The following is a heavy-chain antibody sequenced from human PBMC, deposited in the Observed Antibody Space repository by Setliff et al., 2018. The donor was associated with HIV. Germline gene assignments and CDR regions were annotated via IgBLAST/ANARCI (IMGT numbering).Heavy chain of an antibody. J-gene: IGHJ5*01. CDR1: GDSIISSRNF. CDR3: ARHVIGVVMLYSWDAFD. CDR2: IHSSGST. V-gene: IGHV4-39*01. Sequence: PSETLSLTCTVSGDSIISSRNFWGWIRQPPGKGLEWIGNIHSSGSTYYNPSLKSRVFMSVDRSRSQLSLKVNSVTAADTATYYCARHVIGVVMLYSWDAFD. D-gene: IGHD3-16*01.